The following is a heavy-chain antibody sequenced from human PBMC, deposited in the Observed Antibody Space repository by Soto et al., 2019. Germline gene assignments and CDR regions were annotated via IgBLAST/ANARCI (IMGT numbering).Heavy chain of an antibody. CDR2: ISAYNGNT. D-gene: IGHD6-19*01. Sequence: QVQLVQSGAEVKKPGASVKVSCKASGYTFTSYGISWVRRAPGQGLEWMGWISAYNGNTNYAQKLQGRVTMTTDTSTSTAYMELRSLRSDDTAVYYCARAAVAGTDYYYYYMDVWGKGTTVTVSS. V-gene: IGHV1-18*01. CDR1: GYTFTSYG. J-gene: IGHJ6*03. CDR3: ARAAVAGTDYYYYYMDV.